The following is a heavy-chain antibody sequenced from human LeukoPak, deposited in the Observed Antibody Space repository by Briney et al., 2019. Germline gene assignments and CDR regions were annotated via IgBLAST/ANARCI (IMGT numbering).Heavy chain of an antibody. Sequence: GESLKISCEGSGYNFSNCLIGWVRQMPGKGLEWMGIIYPGDSDTRYGPSFQGQVTISADKSIGTAYLQWSSLKASDTAMYYCARHGGGGSGGNSGFDYWGQGTLVTVSS. V-gene: IGHV5-51*01. CDR2: IYPGDSDT. CDR1: GYNFSNCL. J-gene: IGHJ4*02. D-gene: IGHD4-23*01. CDR3: ARHGGGGSGGNSGFDY.